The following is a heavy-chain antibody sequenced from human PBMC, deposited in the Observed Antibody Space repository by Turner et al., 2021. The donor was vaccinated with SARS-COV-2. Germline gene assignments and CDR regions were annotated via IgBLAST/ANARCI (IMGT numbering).Heavy chain of an antibody. V-gene: IGHV4-39*01. CDR1: GDSISTSHDY. D-gene: IGHD3-10*01. J-gene: IGHJ5*01. Sequence: QLQESGPGLVRPSETPSLICTVSGDSISTSHDYWGWIRQPPGKGLEWIGSIYYSGRTFYNPSVKSRVTISVDTSKNDFSLQLSSVTAADTAVYYCMRHDHYGSASINWFNSWGQGTLVTVSS. CDR3: MRHDHYGSASINWFNS. CDR2: IYYSGRT.